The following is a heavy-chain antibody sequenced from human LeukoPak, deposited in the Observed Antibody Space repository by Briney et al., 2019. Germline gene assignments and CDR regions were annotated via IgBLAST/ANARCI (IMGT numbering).Heavy chain of an antibody. J-gene: IGHJ5*02. D-gene: IGHD6-13*01. V-gene: IGHV3-74*01. Sequence: GGSLRLSCAASGFTFSGNWMHWVRQGPGKGLVWVSVINSDGSGTNYADSVKGRFTISRDNAKNSLSLQMNSLRAEDTAVYYCARGTAAAAWFDPWGQGTLVTVSS. CDR2: INSDGSGT. CDR1: GFTFSGNW. CDR3: ARGTAAAAWFDP.